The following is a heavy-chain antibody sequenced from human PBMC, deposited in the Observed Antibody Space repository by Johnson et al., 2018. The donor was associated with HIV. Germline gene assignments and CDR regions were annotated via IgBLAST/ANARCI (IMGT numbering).Heavy chain of an antibody. J-gene: IGHJ3*02. V-gene: IGHV3-9*01. CDR1: GFTFDDYA. CDR2: ISWNSGSI. D-gene: IGHD3-10*01. CDR3: AKEILKFGEFIPDAFDI. Sequence: VQLVESGGGLVQPGRSLRLSCAASGFTFDDYAMHWVRQAPGKGLEWVSGISWNSGSIGYADSVKGRFTISRDNAKNSLYLQMNSLRAEDTAVYYCAKEILKFGEFIPDAFDIWGQGTMVTVS.